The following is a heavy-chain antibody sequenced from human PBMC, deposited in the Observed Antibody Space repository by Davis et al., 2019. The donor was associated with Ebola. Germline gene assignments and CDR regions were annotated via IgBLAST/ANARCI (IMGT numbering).Heavy chain of an antibody. Sequence: MPSETLSLTCAVYGGSFSGYYWSWIRQPPGKGLEWIGEINHSGSTNYNPSLKSRVTISVDTSKNQFSLKLSSVTAADTAVYYCARASRVVTAAMLFHDYYDGMDVWGKGTTVTVSS. CDR2: INHSGST. D-gene: IGHD2-2*01. CDR3: ARASRVVTAAMLFHDYYDGMDV. CDR1: GGSFSGYY. J-gene: IGHJ6*04. V-gene: IGHV4-34*01.